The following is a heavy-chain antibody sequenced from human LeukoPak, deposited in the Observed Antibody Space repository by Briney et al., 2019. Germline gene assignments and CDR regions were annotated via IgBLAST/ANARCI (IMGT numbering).Heavy chain of an antibody. D-gene: IGHD3-22*01. CDR2: ISSSSSYI. J-gene: IGHJ4*02. CDR1: GFPFSSYG. Sequence: GMSLRLSCAASGFPFSSYGMHWVRQAPGKGLEWVSSISSSSSYIYYADSVKGRFTISRDNAKNSLYLQMNSLRAEDTAVYYCARAPTYYYDSSGYPDYWGQGTLVTVSS. V-gene: IGHV3-21*01. CDR3: ARAPTYYYDSSGYPDY.